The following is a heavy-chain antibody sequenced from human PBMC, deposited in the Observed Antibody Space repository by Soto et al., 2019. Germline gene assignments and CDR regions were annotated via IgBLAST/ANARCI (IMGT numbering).Heavy chain of an antibody. CDR3: ARQIYDSDTGPNFQYYFDS. Sequence: HGESLKISCKGSGYSFAGYWITWVRQKPGKGLEWMGRIDPSDSQTYYSPSFRGHVTISVTKSITTVFLQWSSLRASDTAMYHCARQIYDSDTGPNFQYYFDSWGQGTPVTVSS. J-gene: IGHJ4*02. V-gene: IGHV5-10-1*01. CDR2: IDPSDSQT. D-gene: IGHD3-22*01. CDR1: GYSFAGYW.